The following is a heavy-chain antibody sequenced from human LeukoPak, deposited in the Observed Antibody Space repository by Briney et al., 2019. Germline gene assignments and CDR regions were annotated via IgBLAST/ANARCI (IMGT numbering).Heavy chain of an antibody. D-gene: IGHD6-19*01. J-gene: IGHJ4*02. V-gene: IGHV3-30*18. CDR3: ANVPSQWLRYFDY. Sequence: PGGSLRLSCAASGVTFSSDGMHWVRQAPGKGLEWVAVISYDGSNKYYADSVKGRFTISRDNSKNALYLQMNSLRAEDTAVYYCANVPSQWLRYFDYWGQGTLVTVSS. CDR1: GVTFSSDG. CDR2: ISYDGSNK.